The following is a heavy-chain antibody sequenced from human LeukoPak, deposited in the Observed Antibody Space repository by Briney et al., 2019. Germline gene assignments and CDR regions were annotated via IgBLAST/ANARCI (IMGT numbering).Heavy chain of an antibody. CDR2: ISYDGSNR. V-gene: IGHV3-30-3*01. CDR3: ARDLETSGSPPDY. D-gene: IGHD6-25*01. J-gene: IGHJ4*02. CDR1: GFTFSSYA. Sequence: PGGSLRLSCAASGFTFSSYAMHWVRQAPGKGLEWVAVISYDGSNRYYADSVKGRFTISRDNSKNTLYLQMNSLRAEDTAVYYCARDLETSGSPPDYWGQGTLVTVSS.